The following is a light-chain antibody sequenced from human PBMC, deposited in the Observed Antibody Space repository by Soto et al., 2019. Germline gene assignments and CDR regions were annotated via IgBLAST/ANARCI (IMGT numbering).Light chain of an antibody. CDR1: QSVSSN. Sequence: EIVMTQSPATLSVSPGERATLSCRASQSVSSNLAWYQQKHGQAPRLLIYGASTRATGSPARFSGSGSGTEFTLTISSLQSADFSVSYCQQYNNWTPMAFGQGTKVEIK. J-gene: IGKJ1*01. V-gene: IGKV3-15*01. CDR2: GAS. CDR3: QQYNNWTPMA.